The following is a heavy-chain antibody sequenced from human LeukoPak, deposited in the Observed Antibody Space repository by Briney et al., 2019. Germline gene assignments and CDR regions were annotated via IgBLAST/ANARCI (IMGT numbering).Heavy chain of an antibody. D-gene: IGHD1-20*01. Sequence: SGGSLRLSCAASGFTFDDYAMHWVRQAPGKGLEWVSGISWNSGSIGYADSVKGRFTISRDNAKNSLYLQMNSLRAEDMALYYCAKPQLGYKWNLPTGFDIWGQGTMVTVSS. CDR1: GFTFDDYA. CDR3: AKPQLGYKWNLPTGFDI. J-gene: IGHJ3*02. V-gene: IGHV3-9*03. CDR2: ISWNSGSI.